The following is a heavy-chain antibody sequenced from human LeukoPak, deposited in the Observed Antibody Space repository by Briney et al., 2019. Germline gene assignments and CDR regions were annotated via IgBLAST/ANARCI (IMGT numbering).Heavy chain of an antibody. J-gene: IGHJ3*02. D-gene: IGHD2-2*01. V-gene: IGHV5-51*01. Sequence: GESLKITCKGSGYSFTSYWIGWVPQMPGTGLECMGIIYPGDSDTRYSPSFQGQVTISADKSISTAYLQWSSLKASDTAMYYCARRPSSTLPYAFDIRGQGTMVTVSS. CDR1: GYSFTSYW. CDR2: IYPGDSDT. CDR3: ARRPSSTLPYAFDI.